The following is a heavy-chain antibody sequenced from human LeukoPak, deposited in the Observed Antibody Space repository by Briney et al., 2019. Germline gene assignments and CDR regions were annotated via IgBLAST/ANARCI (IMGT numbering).Heavy chain of an antibody. CDR3: ARVRYYDGSGYYYGGEVDP. D-gene: IGHD3-22*01. J-gene: IGHJ5*02. CDR1: GASISSSNYY. CDR2: IYSSGNT. Sequence: PSETLSLTCAVSGASISSSNYYWGWVRQSPGKGLEWIGNIYSSGNTYYNASLKSRVTMYIDTSKNQFSLKLSSVTAADTAVYYCARVRYYDGSGYYYGGEVDPWGQGTLVTVSS. V-gene: IGHV4-39*07.